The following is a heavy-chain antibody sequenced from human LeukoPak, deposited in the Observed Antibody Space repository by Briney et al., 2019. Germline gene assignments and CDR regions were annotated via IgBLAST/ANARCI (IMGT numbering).Heavy chain of an antibody. CDR3: AKGSPRGGLDS. Sequence: GGSLRLSCAASDVTLSTFTMHWVRQAPGKGLEWVSSISSSSRTINYADSVQGRFTVSRDNANNSLYFQMNELRREDTAVYYCAKGSPRGGLDSWGQGTLVTVSS. CDR1: DVTLSTFT. J-gene: IGHJ4*02. V-gene: IGHV3-48*01. D-gene: IGHD1-14*01. CDR2: ISSSSRTI.